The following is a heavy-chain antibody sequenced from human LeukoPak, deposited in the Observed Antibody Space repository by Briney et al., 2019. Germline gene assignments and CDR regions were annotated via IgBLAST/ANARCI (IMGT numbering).Heavy chain of an antibody. V-gene: IGHV4-39*07. D-gene: IGHD1-26*01. J-gene: IGHJ4*02. CDR1: GGSISSSSYY. CDR3: ARSRGSYYGWAGEFDY. CDR2: IYYSGST. Sequence: SETLSLTCTVSGGSISSSSYYWGWIRQPPGKGLEWIGSIYYSGSTYYNPSLKSRVTISVDTSKNQFSLKLSSVTAADTAVYYCARSRGSYYGWAGEFDYWGQGTLVTVSS.